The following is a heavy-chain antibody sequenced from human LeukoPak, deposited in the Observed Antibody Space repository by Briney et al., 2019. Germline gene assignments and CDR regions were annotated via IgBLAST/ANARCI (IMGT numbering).Heavy chain of an antibody. V-gene: IGHV3-74*01. D-gene: IGHD3-22*01. CDR1: GFTFSSYW. Sequence: PGGSLRLSCAASGFTFSSYWMHWVRQAPGKGLVWVSRINSDGSSTSYAGSVKGRFTISRDNAKNTLYLQMNSLRAEDTAVYYCARDQYYYDSSGYYPLDYWGQGTLVTVSS. CDR3: ARDQYYYDSSGYYPLDY. J-gene: IGHJ4*02. CDR2: INSDGSST.